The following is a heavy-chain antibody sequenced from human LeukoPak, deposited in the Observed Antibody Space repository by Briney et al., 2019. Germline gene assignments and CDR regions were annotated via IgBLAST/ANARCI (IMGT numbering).Heavy chain of an antibody. D-gene: IGHD3-22*01. CDR3: AREMGITMIVVVTPDAFDI. J-gene: IGHJ3*02. CDR1: GFTFSSYW. Sequence: GGSLRLSCAASGFTFSSYWMSWVRQAPGKGLEWVANIKQDGSEKYYVDSVKGRFTISRGNAKNSLYLQMNSLRAEDMAVYYCAREMGITMIVVVTPDAFDIWGQGTMVTVSS. V-gene: IGHV3-7*01. CDR2: IKQDGSEK.